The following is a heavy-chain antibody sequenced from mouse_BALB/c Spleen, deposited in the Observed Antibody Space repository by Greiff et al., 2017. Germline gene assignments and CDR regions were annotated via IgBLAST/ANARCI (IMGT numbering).Heavy chain of an antibody. V-gene: IGHV1S137*01. CDR2: ISTYYGDA. Sequence: VKLMESGAELVRPGVSVKISCKGSGYTFTDYAMHWVKQSHAKSLEWIGVISTYYGDASYNQKFKGKATMTVDKSSSTAYMELARLTSEDSAIYYCARSLYYYGSSSYAMDYWGQGTSVTVSS. D-gene: IGHD1-1*01. CDR3: ARSLYYYGSSSYAMDY. CDR1: GYTFTDYA. J-gene: IGHJ4*01.